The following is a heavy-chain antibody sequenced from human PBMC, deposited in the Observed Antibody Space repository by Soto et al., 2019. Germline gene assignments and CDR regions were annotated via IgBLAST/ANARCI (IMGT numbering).Heavy chain of an antibody. D-gene: IGHD3-22*01. CDR2: ISWNSGSI. Sequence: GGSLRLSCAASGFTFDDYAMHWVRQAPGKGLEWVSGISWNSGSIGYADSVKGRFTISRDNAKNSLYLQMNSLRAEDTALYYCAKDRMMVVDGAFGIWGQGTMVTVSS. V-gene: IGHV3-9*01. CDR3: AKDRMMVVDGAFGI. J-gene: IGHJ3*02. CDR1: GFTFDDYA.